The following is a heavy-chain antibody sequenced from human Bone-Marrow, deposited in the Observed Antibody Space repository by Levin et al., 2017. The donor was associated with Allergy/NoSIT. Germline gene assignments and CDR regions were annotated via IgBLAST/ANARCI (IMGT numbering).Heavy chain of an antibody. CDR3: AKLQRDRDSETWQWEFDLDS. J-gene: IGHJ4*02. Sequence: SETLSLTCTVSGGSVTDFYWSWIRQPPGKGLEWIGYIHHSGYTDHNPSLSSRVTFSLDTSKNQFSLKLSSVTAAATAFYYCAKLQRDRDSETWQWEFDLDSWGQGTLVTVSS. D-gene: IGHD1-26*01. V-gene: IGHV4-59*08. CDR2: IHHSGYT. CDR1: GGSVTDFY.